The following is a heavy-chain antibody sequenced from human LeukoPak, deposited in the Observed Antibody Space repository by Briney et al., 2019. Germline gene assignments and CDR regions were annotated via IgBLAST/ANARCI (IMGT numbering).Heavy chain of an antibody. CDR1: GYTFTCYY. Sequence: ASVKVSCKASGYTFTCYYMHWVRQAPGQGLEWMGIINPSGGSTSYAQKFQGRVTMTRDTSTSTVYMELSSLRSEDTAVYYCARSGIRFADTMIWFGDSWGQGTLVTVSS. V-gene: IGHV1-46*01. CDR2: INPSGGST. D-gene: IGHD3-10*01. CDR3: ARSGIRFADTMIWFGDS. J-gene: IGHJ4*02.